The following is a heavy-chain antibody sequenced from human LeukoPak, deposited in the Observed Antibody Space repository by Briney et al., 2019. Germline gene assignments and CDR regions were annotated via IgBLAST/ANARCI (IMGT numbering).Heavy chain of an antibody. D-gene: IGHD2-21*02. CDR1: GYMFTGYY. Sequence: ASVKVSCKASGYMFTGYYMHWVRQAPGQGLEWMGCINPNSGGTNYAQKFQGRVTMTRDTSISTAYMELSSLRFDDTAVYYCARGYCSGDCFTLFDYWGQGTLVTVSS. J-gene: IGHJ4*02. CDR2: INPNSGGT. CDR3: ARGYCSGDCFTLFDY. V-gene: IGHV1-2*02.